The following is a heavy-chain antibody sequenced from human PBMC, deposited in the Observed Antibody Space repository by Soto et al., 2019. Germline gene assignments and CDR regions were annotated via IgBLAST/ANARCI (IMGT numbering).Heavy chain of an antibody. J-gene: IGHJ4*02. D-gene: IGHD3-9*01. CDR1: GYTFTHFY. CDR3: ARDEGVDDFLTGYCNAHHFGC. V-gene: IGHV1-18*01. Sequence: GASVKVSCKASGYTFTHFYITWVRQAPGQGLEWMGAISPHNFNTNYAQKFRGRVTLTTEKSTNTAYMDLRSLTSDDTAVYYCARDEGVDDFLTGYCNAHHFGCWHKGVPFTVSS. CDR2: ISPHNFNT.